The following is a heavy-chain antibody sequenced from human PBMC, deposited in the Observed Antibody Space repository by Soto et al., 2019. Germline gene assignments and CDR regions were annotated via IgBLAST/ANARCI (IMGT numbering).Heavy chain of an antibody. D-gene: IGHD5-12*01. CDR1: GFTFSSYA. V-gene: IGHV3-23*01. CDR2: ISSSGGST. Sequence: GGSLRLACAASGFTFSSYAMSWVRRAPGKGLGWVSAISSSGGSTFYADSVKGRFTISRDNSRSILYLQMNSLRAEDTAIYYCVIYQPLAQPRPYFHSWGQGTLVSGSS. J-gene: IGHJ4*02. CDR3: VIYQPLAQPRPYFHS.